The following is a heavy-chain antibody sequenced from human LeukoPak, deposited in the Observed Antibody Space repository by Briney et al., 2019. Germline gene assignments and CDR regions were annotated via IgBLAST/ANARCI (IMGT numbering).Heavy chain of an antibody. V-gene: IGHV5-51*01. Sequence: GESLKISCKGSGYDFSSHWIGRVRRMPGKGLEWMGIIYPDDSDTKYSPSSEGQVTISADKSISTAYLQWSSLKASDTAMYYCARHGGYSGYDCVDYWGQGTLVTVSS. J-gene: IGHJ4*02. D-gene: IGHD5-12*01. CDR2: IYPDDSDT. CDR3: ARHGGYSGYDCVDY. CDR1: GYDFSSHW.